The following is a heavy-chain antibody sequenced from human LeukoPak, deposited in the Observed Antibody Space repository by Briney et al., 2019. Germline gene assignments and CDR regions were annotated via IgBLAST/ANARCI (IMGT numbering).Heavy chain of an antibody. V-gene: IGHV4-38-2*02. D-gene: IGHD2-2*01. CDR1: GYSISSGYY. CDR3: ARDYCSSTSCYYYYGMDV. CDR2: IYHSGST. Sequence: SETLSLTCTVSGYSISSGYYWGWIRQPPGKGLEWIGSIYHSGSTYYNPSLESRVTISVDTSKNQFSLKLSSVTAADTAVYYCARDYCSSTSCYYYYGMDVWGQGTTVTVSS. J-gene: IGHJ6*02.